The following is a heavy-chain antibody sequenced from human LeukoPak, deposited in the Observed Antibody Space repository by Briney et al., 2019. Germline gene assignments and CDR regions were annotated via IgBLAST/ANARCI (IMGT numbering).Heavy chain of an antibody. CDR3: ARGIYGGNSPTDY. J-gene: IGHJ4*02. V-gene: IGHV3-23*01. CDR1: GFTFSSYA. D-gene: IGHD4-23*01. Sequence: GGSLRLSCAASGFTFSSYAMSWVRQAPGKGLEWVSAISGSGGSTYYADSVKGRFTISRDNAKNTLYLQMNSLRAEDTAVYYCARGIYGGNSPTDYWGQGTLVTVSS. CDR2: ISGSGGST.